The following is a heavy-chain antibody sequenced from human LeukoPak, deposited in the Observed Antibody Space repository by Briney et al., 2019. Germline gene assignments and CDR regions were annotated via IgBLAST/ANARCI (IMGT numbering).Heavy chain of an antibody. CDR1: GFTFSSYW. CDR2: INSDGSST. J-gene: IGHJ4*02. Sequence: GGSLRLSCVASGFTFSSYWMHWVRQAPGKGLVWVSRINSDGSSTKRADSVKGRFTISRDNAKNTLYLQMNSLRAEDTAVYYCAALDHGHDYWGQGTLVTVSS. V-gene: IGHV3-74*03. CDR3: AALDHGHDY.